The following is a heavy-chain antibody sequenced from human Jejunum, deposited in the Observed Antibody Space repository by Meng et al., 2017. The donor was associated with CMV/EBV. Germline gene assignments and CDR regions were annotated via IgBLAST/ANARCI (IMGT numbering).Heavy chain of an antibody. CDR3: AKSGALRFLAWYLNWFDP. CDR1: FIFSYFD. D-gene: IGHD3-3*01. J-gene: IGHJ5*02. Sequence: FIFSYFDMRWVRQAPGSGLEWLAFIRHDGSKTYYPESVKGRFTISRDNSKNTLYLQMNSLRTEDTSVYYCAKSGALRFLAWYLNWFDPWGQGTLVTVSS. CDR2: IRHDGSKT. V-gene: IGHV3-30*02.